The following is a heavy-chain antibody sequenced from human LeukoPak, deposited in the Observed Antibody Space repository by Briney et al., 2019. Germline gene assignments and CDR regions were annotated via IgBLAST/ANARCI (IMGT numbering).Heavy chain of an antibody. CDR3: ARDNAGGPGWDSYGSDY. V-gene: IGHV3-33*01. CDR1: GFTFSSHG. Sequence: PGRSLRLSCAASGFTFSSHGMHWVRQAPGKGLEWVAVISYDGSNEYYAESVKGRFTISRDNSKNTVYLQMNGLRAEDTAVYYCARDNAGGPGWDSYGSDYWGQGTLVTVSS. D-gene: IGHD5-18*01. CDR2: ISYDGSNE. J-gene: IGHJ4*02.